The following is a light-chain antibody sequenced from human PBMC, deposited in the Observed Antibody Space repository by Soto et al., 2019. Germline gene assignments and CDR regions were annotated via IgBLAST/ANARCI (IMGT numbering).Light chain of an antibody. CDR3: QQRGNWPPTWT. J-gene: IGKJ1*01. CDR2: DAS. Sequence: EIVLTQSPGTLSLSPGERATLSCRTSQSVSSNYLAWYQEKPGQAPRLLIYDASIRATGIPARFSGSGSGTDFTLTISSLEPEDFAVYYCQQRGNWPPTWTFGQGTKVDIK. V-gene: IGKV3D-20*02. CDR1: QSVSSNY.